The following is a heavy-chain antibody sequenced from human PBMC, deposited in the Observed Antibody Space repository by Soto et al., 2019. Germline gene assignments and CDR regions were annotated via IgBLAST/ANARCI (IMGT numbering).Heavy chain of an antibody. D-gene: IGHD3-3*01. J-gene: IGHJ4*02. V-gene: IGHV3-7*05. CDR1: GFTFSSYW. CDR2: IKQDVSEK. Sequence: LRLSCAASGFTFSSYWMNWVRQAPGKGLEWVANIKQDVSEKYYVDSVRGRFTISRDNAKNSLYLQMNSLRAEDTAVYYCARGNLWSGYSDFDYWGQGTPVTVSS. CDR3: ARGNLWSGYSDFDY.